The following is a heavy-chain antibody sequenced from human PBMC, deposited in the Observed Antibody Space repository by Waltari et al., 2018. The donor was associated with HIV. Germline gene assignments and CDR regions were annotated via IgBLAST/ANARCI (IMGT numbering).Heavy chain of an antibody. CDR1: GYSTSIGYS. Sequence: QVQLQESGPGLVKPSETLSLTSAVSGYSTSIGYSWGWLRQPPGKGLEWIGSIYHSGTTFYNPARESRVTISVDTSTNQFSLKLSSVTAADTAVHYCARGNLVDCAFDIWG. J-gene: IGHJ3*02. D-gene: IGHD3-9*01. CDR2: IYHSGTT. CDR3: ARGNLVDCAFDI. V-gene: IGHV4-38-2*01.